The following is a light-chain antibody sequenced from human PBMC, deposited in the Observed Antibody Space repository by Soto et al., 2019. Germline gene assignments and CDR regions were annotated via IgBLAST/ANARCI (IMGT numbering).Light chain of an antibody. J-gene: IGLJ1*01. V-gene: IGLV2-14*03. CDR3: SSYRASSTTHYV. Sequence: QSALTQPASLSGSPGQSITISCTGTSSDIGGYNYVSRYQQHPGKAPKLIIHDVSNRPSGVSDRFFGSKSGNTASLTISGLQAEDEADYYCSSYRASSTTHYVFGTGTKLTVL. CDR1: SSDIGGYNY. CDR2: DVS.